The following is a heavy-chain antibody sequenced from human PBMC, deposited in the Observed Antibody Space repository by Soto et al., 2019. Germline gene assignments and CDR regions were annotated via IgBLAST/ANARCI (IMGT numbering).Heavy chain of an antibody. D-gene: IGHD1-1*01. CDR3: EVTTGS. CDR1: GYSFTDYD. CDR2: GSPDHGNA. V-gene: IGHV1-8*01. J-gene: IGHJ4*02. Sequence: QVQVVQSRAEVKKPGASVKVSCKTSGYSFTDYDINWVRQAPGQGLEWMRWGSPDHGNAGYAQHFQGRLTLTTNTSINTAYMELNSLTSEDTAVYYCEVTTGSWGQGTMVTVSS.